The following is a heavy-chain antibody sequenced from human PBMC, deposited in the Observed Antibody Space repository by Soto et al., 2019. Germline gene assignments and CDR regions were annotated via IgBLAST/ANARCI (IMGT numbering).Heavy chain of an antibody. Sequence: QVQLVQSGDEVKKPGASVKVSCKASGYIFVNYGIAWVRQAPGQGLEWMGWISPYTGNTHSASKVQGRLTMTTDTATSTAYTDLGRMTFDDTAVYYCVMVDNYVTPTPQDVWGQGTTVTVSS. D-gene: IGHD3-16*01. V-gene: IGHV1-18*01. CDR2: ISPYTGNT. J-gene: IGHJ6*02. CDR3: VMVDNYVTPTPQDV. CDR1: GYIFVNYG.